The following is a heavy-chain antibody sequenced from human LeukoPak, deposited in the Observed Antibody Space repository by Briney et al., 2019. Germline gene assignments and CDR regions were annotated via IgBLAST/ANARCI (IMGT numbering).Heavy chain of an antibody. V-gene: IGHV1-2*02. D-gene: IGHD3-10*01. CDR2: INPNSGGT. Sequence: ASVKVSRKASGYTFTGYYMHWVRQAPGQGLEWMGWINPNSGGTNYAQKFQGRVTMTRDTSISTAYMELSRLRSDDTAVYYCARCRITMVRGHDAFDIWGQGTMVTVSS. CDR1: GYTFTGYY. CDR3: ARCRITMVRGHDAFDI. J-gene: IGHJ3*02.